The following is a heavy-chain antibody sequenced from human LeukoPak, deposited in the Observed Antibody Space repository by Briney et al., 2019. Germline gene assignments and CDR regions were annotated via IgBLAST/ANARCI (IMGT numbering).Heavy chain of an antibody. D-gene: IGHD5-12*01. V-gene: IGHV4-59*12. CDR2: IYSSGST. Sequence: SETLSLTCSVSGGSISNYFWTWIRQPPGKGLEWIGYIYSSGSTYYNPSLKSRVTISVDTSKNQFSLKLSSVTAADTAVYYCARVRGYSGYRPLGPFDYWGQGTLVTVSS. CDR1: GGSISNYF. J-gene: IGHJ4*02. CDR3: ARVRGYSGYRPLGPFDY.